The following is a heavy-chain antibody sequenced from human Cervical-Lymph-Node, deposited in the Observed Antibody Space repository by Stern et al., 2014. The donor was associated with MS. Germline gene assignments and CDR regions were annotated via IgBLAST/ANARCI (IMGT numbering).Heavy chain of an antibody. CDR2: IWYDGSNK. J-gene: IGHJ3*02. V-gene: IGHV3-33*01. D-gene: IGHD6-19*01. CDR1: GFNFSKYG. Sequence: QLVQSGGGVVQPGGSLRLSCAASGFNFSKYGMHWVRQAPGKGLEWVAVIWYDGSNKYYADAVKGRITISRDNSKNTLYMQMNSLRAEDTAVYYCARDFRISVVPAGAFDIWGQGTMVTVSS. CDR3: ARDFRISVVPAGAFDI.